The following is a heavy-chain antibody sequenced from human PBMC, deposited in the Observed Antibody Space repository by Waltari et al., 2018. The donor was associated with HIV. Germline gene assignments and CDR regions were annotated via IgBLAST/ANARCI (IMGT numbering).Heavy chain of an antibody. CDR2: IYRSGDA. Sequence: EVQLVETGGGLIQPGGSLRLSCAASGLSVSSNYMNWVRQVPGKGLGWVSVIYRSGDAYYADFVKGRFTISRDNSKNTLYLQMNSLRAEDTAVYYCARVRSIMGRFLGFDYWGQGTLVTVSS. CDR1: GLSVSSNY. V-gene: IGHV3-53*02. J-gene: IGHJ4*02. CDR3: ARVRSIMGRFLGFDY. D-gene: IGHD3-3*02.